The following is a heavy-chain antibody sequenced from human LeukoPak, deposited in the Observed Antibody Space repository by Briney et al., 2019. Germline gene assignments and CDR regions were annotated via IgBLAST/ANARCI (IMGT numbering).Heavy chain of an antibody. J-gene: IGHJ4*02. D-gene: IGHD3-10*01. CDR2: IYTSGST. Sequence: SETLSLTCTVPGGSISSYYWSWIRQPAGKGLEWIGRIYTSGSTNYNPSLKSRVTMSADTSKNQFSLKLSSVTAADTAVYYCARGSGSGSYYNGFDYWGQGTLVTVSS. CDR1: GGSISSYY. V-gene: IGHV4-4*07. CDR3: ARGSGSGSYYNGFDY.